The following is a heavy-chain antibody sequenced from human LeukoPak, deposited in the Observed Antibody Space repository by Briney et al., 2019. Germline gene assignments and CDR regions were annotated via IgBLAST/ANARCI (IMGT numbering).Heavy chain of an antibody. CDR2: IRSSGSII. Sequence: GGSLRLSCAASGFTFSSYEMNWVRQAPGKGLEWVSYIRSSGSIIYYADSVKGRFTISRDNAKNSLYLQINSLRAEDTAVYYCAREGNDGWDYWGQGTQVTVSS. D-gene: IGHD1-1*01. CDR1: GFTFSSYE. V-gene: IGHV3-48*03. J-gene: IGHJ4*02. CDR3: AREGNDGWDY.